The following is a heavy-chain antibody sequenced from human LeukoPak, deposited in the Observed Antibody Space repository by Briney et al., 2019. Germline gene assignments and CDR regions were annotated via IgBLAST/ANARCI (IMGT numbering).Heavy chain of an antibody. Sequence: PSQTLSLTCTVSGGSISGGEHHWSWIRQPPGKGLEWIGYIYNSATYYNPSLKSRVSISEDTSNNHFSLKVNSVTAADTAVYCASYRVNEGGRGSWGQGTLVTVSS. D-gene: IGHD2-15*01. J-gene: IGHJ5*02. V-gene: IGHV4-30-4*01. CDR2: IYNSAT. CDR1: GGSISGGEHH. CDR3: SYRVNEGGRGS.